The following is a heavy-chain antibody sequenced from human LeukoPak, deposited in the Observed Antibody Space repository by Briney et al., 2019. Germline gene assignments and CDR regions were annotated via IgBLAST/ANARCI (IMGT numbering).Heavy chain of an antibody. CDR1: GGSIRDYY. J-gene: IGHJ2*01. CDR3: ARVYSSGYWWYFDL. Sequence: SETLSLTCTVSGGSIRDYYWSWIRQPPGKGLEWIGYISYSGITNYNPSLKSRVTISVDTSKNQFSLKLSSVTAADTAVYYCARVYSSGYWWYFDLWGRGTLVTVSS. D-gene: IGHD3-22*01. CDR2: ISYSGIT. V-gene: IGHV4-59*01.